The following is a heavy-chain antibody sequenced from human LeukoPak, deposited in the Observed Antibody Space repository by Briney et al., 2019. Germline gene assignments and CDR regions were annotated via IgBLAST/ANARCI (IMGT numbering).Heavy chain of an antibody. CDR2: ISGSGSAT. D-gene: IGHD2-2*02. V-gene: IGHV3-23*01. Sequence: GGSLRLSCAASGFTFSNYGMSWVRQAPGKGLEWVSTISGSGSATYNAGSVKGRFTTSTDNSNNTLYLQMNSLRAEDTAVYYCAKTEAPAAIRAGSDYWGQGTLVTVSS. CDR1: GFTFSNYG. CDR3: AKTEAPAAIRAGSDY. J-gene: IGHJ4*02.